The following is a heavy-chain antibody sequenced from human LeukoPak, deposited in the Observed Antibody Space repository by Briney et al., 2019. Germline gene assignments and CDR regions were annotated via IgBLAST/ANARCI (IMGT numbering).Heavy chain of an antibody. CDR2: IWYDGSNK. V-gene: IGHV3-33*06. CDR3: AKEGGYSNYRGNWFDP. CDR1: GFTFSSYG. J-gene: IGHJ5*02. Sequence: PGGSLRLSCAASGFTFSSYGMHWVRQAPGKGLEWVAVIWYDGSNKYYADSVKGRFTISRDNSKNTLYLQMNSLRAEDTAVYYCAKEGGYSNYRGNWFDPWGQGTLVTVSS. D-gene: IGHD4-11*01.